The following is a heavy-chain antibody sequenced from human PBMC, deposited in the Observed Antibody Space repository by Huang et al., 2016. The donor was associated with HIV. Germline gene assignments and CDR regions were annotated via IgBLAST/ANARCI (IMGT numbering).Heavy chain of an antibody. CDR3: VRLLDHTGDY. CDR1: GFTFNSYW. V-gene: IGHV3-7*01. D-gene: IGHD1-26*01. J-gene: IGHJ4*02. CDR2: IKTDGSER. Sequence: EVQLVESGGGLVQPGGSLRLSCAASGFTFNSYWMSWVRQAPGKGLEWVAGIKTDGSERAYVDSVKGRFTISRDNAKNSLYLQMNGLRAEDTAVYYCVRLLDHTGDYWGQGTLVTVSS.